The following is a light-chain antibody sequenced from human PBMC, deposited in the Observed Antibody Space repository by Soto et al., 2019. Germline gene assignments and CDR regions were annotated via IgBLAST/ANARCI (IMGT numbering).Light chain of an antibody. V-gene: IGKV1-39*01. CDR1: QSISTY. CDR3: QQTYSSPRA. J-gene: IGKJ1*01. CDR2: ASS. Sequence: DIQMAQSPSSLSASVGDRVTITCLASQSISTYLNWYQQKPGKAPNLLIYASSTLQSGVPSRFSCRGSGTDFTLTISSLQPEDFATYYCQQTYSSPRAFGQGTKVEIK.